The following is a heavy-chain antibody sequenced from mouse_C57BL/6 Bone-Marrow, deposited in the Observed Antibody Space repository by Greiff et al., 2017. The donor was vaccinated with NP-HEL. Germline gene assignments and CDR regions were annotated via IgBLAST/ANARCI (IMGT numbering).Heavy chain of an antibody. CDR1: GYTFTSYG. CDR3: ARAGALDHFEY. CDR2: IYPRSGNT. Sequence: QVQLKESGAELARPGASVKLSCKASGYTFTSYGLSWVKQRTGQGLEWIGEIYPRSGNTYYNEKFKGKATLTADKSSSTAYMELRSLTSEDSAVYFCARAGALDHFEYWGQGTTLTVSS. V-gene: IGHV1-81*01. J-gene: IGHJ2*01. D-gene: IGHD3-1*01.